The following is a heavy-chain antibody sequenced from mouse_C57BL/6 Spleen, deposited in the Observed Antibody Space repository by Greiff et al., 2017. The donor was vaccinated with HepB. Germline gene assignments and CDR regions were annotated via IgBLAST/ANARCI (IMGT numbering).Heavy chain of an antibody. CDR2: INPSNGGT. V-gene: IGHV1-53*01. D-gene: IGHD4-1*02. CDR1: GYTFTSYW. Sequence: QVQLQQSGTELVKPGASVKLSCKASGYTFTSYWMHWVKQRPGQGLEWIGNINPSNGGTNYNEKFKSKATLTVDKSSSTAYMQLSSLTSEDSAVYYCARGGPTGPWFAYWGQGTLVTVSA. CDR3: ARGGPTGPWFAY. J-gene: IGHJ3*01.